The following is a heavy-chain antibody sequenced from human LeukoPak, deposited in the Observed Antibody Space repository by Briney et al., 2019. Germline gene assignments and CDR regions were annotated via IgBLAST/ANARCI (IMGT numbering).Heavy chain of an antibody. CDR2: ITAGNGNT. Sequence: GASVKVSCKASGYNFRNYGIGWVRQAPRQGLEWMGWITAGNGNTNYAQKVQGRVTMTTDTSTSTAYMELRSLRSGDTAVYFCARDSARGYSYGYNAFDIWGQGTMVTVSS. V-gene: IGHV1-18*01. CDR3: ARDSARGYSYGYNAFDI. D-gene: IGHD5-18*01. CDR1: GYNFRNYG. J-gene: IGHJ3*02.